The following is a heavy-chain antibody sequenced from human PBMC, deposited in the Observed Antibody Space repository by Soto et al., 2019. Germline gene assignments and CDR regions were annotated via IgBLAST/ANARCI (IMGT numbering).Heavy chain of an antibody. J-gene: IGHJ3*02. Sequence: GGSLRLSCAASGFIFSDYYMSWIRQAPGKGLEWVSYIRHSGDTIFYAESVKGRFTISRDNAKNTLYLQMNSLRVEDTAVYYCARAMASYDALDIWGQGTMVTV. D-gene: IGHD1-26*01. V-gene: IGHV3-11*01. CDR1: GFIFSDYY. CDR3: ARAMASYDALDI. CDR2: IRHSGDTI.